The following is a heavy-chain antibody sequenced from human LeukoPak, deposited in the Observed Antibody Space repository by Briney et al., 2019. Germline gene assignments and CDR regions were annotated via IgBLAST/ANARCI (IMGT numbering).Heavy chain of an antibody. V-gene: IGHV3-23*01. CDR1: GFSFSSSA. Sequence: GGSLRLSCAAPGFSFSSSAMCWVRHAPGKGLEWVSAISGSGGRTYYADSVKGRFTISRDNSKNTLYLQMNSLRAEDTAVYYCAKDAPIAAAGLTSFDYWGQGTLVTVSS. CDR3: AKDAPIAAAGLTSFDY. CDR2: ISGSGGRT. D-gene: IGHD6-13*01. J-gene: IGHJ4*02.